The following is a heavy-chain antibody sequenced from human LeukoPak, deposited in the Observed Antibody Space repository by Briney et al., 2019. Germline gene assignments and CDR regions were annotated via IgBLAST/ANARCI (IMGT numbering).Heavy chain of an antibody. V-gene: IGHV5-51*01. Sequence: GESLKISCKGSGCSFFSFWIAWVRQMPGKGLEWMGVIYPGDSDTRYSPSFQGQVTISADKSISTAHLQWNSLKASDTAMFYCARLRNRLSPLDYWGQGTLVTVSS. CDR1: GCSFFSFW. CDR2: IYPGDSDT. J-gene: IGHJ4*02. CDR3: ARLRNRLSPLDY. D-gene: IGHD1-14*01.